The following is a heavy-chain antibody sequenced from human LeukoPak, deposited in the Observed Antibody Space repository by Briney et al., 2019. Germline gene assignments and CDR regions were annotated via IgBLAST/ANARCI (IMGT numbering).Heavy chain of an antibody. CDR2: MYPKTGNT. V-gene: IGHV1-8*01. CDR1: GYTFTIYD. CDR3: ARGLGSPEGH. Sequence: ASVKVSCKASGYTFTIYDINWVQQAPGQGLEWMGWMYPKTGNTGYVQKFQGRVTMTRNTSISTAYLEVSGLTSEDTAVYYCARGLGSPEGHCGQGTLVTVSS. J-gene: IGHJ4*02. D-gene: IGHD1-26*01.